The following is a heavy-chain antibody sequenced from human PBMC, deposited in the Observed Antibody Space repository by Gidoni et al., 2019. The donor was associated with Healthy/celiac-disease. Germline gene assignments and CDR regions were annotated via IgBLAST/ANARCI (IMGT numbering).Heavy chain of an antibody. D-gene: IGHD6-19*01. V-gene: IGHV3-9*01. CDR1: GFTFDDYA. Sequence: EVQLVESGGGLVQPGRSLRLSCAASGFTFDDYAMHWVRQAPGKGLEWVSGISWNSGSIGYADSVKGRFTISRDNAKNSLYLQMNSLRAEDTALYYCAKDMAIAVALNRTYGMDVWGQGTTVTVSS. CDR3: AKDMAIAVALNRTYGMDV. J-gene: IGHJ6*02. CDR2: ISWNSGSI.